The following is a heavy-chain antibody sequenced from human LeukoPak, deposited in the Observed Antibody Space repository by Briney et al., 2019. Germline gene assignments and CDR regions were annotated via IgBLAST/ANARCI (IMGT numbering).Heavy chain of an antibody. Sequence: KPSETLSLTCTVSGDSMSDFSWTCLRQTPGKGLEWIGFISSSGTSHYSPSLESRVTFSLDTSKSQFSLSLKSVTAADTAVYYCARVFRGAVTSNWFDPWGPGILVTVSS. D-gene: IGHD3-3*01. CDR3: ARVFRGAVTSNWFDP. CDR2: ISSSGTS. J-gene: IGHJ5*02. V-gene: IGHV4-59*01. CDR1: GDSMSDFS.